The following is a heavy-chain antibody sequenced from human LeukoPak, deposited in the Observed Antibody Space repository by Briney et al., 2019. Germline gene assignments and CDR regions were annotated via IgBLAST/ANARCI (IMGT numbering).Heavy chain of an antibody. D-gene: IGHD2-15*01. V-gene: IGHV3-30*02. Sequence: TGGSLRLSCAASGFTFSSYGMHWVRQAPGKGLEWVTFIRFDGSLKYYEDSVKGRFTISRDDSKNTLYLQMNSLRVEGTAVYHCAKDKGVVGGTWPYFDNWGQGTPVIVTS. J-gene: IGHJ4*02. CDR3: AKDKGVVGGTWPYFDN. CDR1: GFTFSSYG. CDR2: IRFDGSLK.